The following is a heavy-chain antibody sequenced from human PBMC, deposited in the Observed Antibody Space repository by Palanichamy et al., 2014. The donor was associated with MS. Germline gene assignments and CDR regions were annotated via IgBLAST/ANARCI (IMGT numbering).Heavy chain of an antibody. D-gene: IGHD1-7*01. CDR1: GFTFSSYW. V-gene: IGHV3-7*01. Sequence: EVQLVESGGGLVQPGGSLRLSCAASGFTFSSYWMSWVRQAPGKGLEWVANIKQDGGEKYYVDSVKGRFTISRDNAKNSLYLQMNSLRAEDTAVYYCARASPSITGTRLHWFDPWGQGSLVTVSS. CDR2: IKQDGGEK. J-gene: IGHJ5*02. CDR3: ARASPSITGTRLHWFDP.